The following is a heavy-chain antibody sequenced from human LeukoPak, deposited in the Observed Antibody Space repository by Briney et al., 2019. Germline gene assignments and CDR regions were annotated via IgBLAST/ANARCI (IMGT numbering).Heavy chain of an antibody. CDR1: GDSVSSGSDY. V-gene: IGHV4-61*01. CDR2: IYYTGST. Sequence: PSETLSLTGTVSGDSVSSGSDYWSWIRQPPGKGLEWIGYIYYTGSTNYNPSLKSRVTISVDTSKNQLSLKLRSVTAADTAVYYCARQDSGTYLNPLDIWGQGTVVTVSS. D-gene: IGHD1-26*01. J-gene: IGHJ3*02. CDR3: ARQDSGTYLNPLDI.